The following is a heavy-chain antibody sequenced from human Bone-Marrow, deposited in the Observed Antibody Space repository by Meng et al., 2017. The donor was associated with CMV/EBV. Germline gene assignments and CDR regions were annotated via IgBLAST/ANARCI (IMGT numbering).Heavy chain of an antibody. Sequence: GESLKISCAASGFTFSSYWMSWVRQAPGKGLEWVANIKQDGSEKYYVDSVKGRFTISRDNAKNSLYLQMNSLRAEDTAVYYCAKVGSKWSFVYWGQGTLVTVSS. CDR1: GFTFSSYW. J-gene: IGHJ4*02. V-gene: IGHV3-7*03. CDR3: AKVGSKWSFVY. CDR2: IKQDGSEK. D-gene: IGHD1-26*01.